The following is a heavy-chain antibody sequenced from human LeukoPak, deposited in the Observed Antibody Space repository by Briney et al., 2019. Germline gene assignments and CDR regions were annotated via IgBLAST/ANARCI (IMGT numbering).Heavy chain of an antibody. CDR1: GFTFSSYA. Sequence: GASLRLSCSASGFTFSSYAMHWVRQAPGKGLEYVSGNSINGGSTDYADSVKGRFTISRDNSKNTVYLQMSSLRAEDTAVYYCVKESRVVRGVIMDAFDMWGQGTMVTVSS. CDR2: NSINGGST. D-gene: IGHD3-10*01. V-gene: IGHV3-64D*06. J-gene: IGHJ3*02. CDR3: VKESRVVRGVIMDAFDM.